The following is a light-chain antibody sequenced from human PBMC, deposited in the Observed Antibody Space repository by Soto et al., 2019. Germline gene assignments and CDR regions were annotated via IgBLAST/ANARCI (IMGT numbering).Light chain of an antibody. CDR3: QLWDTSTVV. V-gene: IGLV3-9*01. CDR2: RDS. J-gene: IGLJ2*01. CDR1: NIGSKN. Sequence: SYELTQPLSVSVALGQTARITCGENNIGSKNVHWYQQKPGQAPVLVIYRDSNRPSGIPERFSGSNSGNTATLTISRAQAGDEADYYCQLWDTSTVVFGGGTKLTVL.